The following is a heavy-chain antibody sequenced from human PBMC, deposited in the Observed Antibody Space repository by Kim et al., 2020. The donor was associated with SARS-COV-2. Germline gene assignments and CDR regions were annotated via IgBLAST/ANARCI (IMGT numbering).Heavy chain of an antibody. CDR1: GGSISSSSYY. CDR3: ARDLLAAAGGP. V-gene: IGHV4-39*07. D-gene: IGHD6-13*01. CDR2: IYYSGST. J-gene: IGHJ5*02. Sequence: SETLSLTCTVSGGSISSSSYYWGWIRQPPGKGLEWIGSIYYSGSTYYNPSLKSRVTISVDTSKNQFSLKLSSVTAADTAVYYCARDLLAAAGGPWGQGTLVTVSS.